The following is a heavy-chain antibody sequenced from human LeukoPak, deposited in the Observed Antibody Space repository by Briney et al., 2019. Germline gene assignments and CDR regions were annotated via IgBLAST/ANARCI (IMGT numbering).Heavy chain of an antibody. D-gene: IGHD3-10*01. Sequence: GGSLRLSCAASGFTFSSYAMSWVRQAPGKGLEWVSAISGSGGSTYYADSVKGRFTISRDNSQHTLYLQMNSLRAEDTAVYYCAKDALWFGELFFDYWGQGTLVTVSS. CDR1: GFTFSSYA. V-gene: IGHV3-23*01. CDR3: AKDALWFGELFFDY. CDR2: ISGSGGST. J-gene: IGHJ4*02.